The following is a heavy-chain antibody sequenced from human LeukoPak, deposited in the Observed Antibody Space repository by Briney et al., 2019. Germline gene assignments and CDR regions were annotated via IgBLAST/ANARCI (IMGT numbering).Heavy chain of an antibody. Sequence: GASVSVSCTASGCTFSSYAISWVRQAPGQGLEWMGGIIPIFGTANYAQKFQGRVTITADESTSTAYMELSSLRSEDTAVYYCAREVEEYCSGGSCYGAHYWGQGTLVTVSS. J-gene: IGHJ4*02. CDR1: GCTFSSYA. D-gene: IGHD2-15*01. CDR2: IIPIFGTA. V-gene: IGHV1-69*13. CDR3: AREVEEYCSGGSCYGAHY.